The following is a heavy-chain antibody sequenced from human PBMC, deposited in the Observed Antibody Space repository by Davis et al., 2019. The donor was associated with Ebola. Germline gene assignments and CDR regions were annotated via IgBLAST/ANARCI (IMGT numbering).Heavy chain of an antibody. CDR1: GFTFSDYY. J-gene: IGHJ3*02. CDR3: AREVTIFGVVIRADDAFDI. Sequence: GGSLRLSCAASGFTFSDYYMSWIRQAPGKGLEWVSYISSSSSYTNYADSVKGRFTISRDNAKNSLYLQMNSLRAEDTAVYYCAREVTIFGVVIRADDAFDIWGQGTMVTVSS. D-gene: IGHD3-3*01. V-gene: IGHV3-11*06. CDR2: ISSSSSYT.